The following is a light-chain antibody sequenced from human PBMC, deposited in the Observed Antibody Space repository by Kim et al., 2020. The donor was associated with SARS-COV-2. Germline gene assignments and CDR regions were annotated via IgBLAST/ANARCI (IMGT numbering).Light chain of an antibody. CDR1: DIQSKR. V-gene: IGLV3-21*04. CDR3: QVWDRGSDHPVV. J-gene: IGLJ2*01. CDR2: YDS. Sequence: GKSANITCGGKDIQSKRVHWYQQQAGQAPVLVITYDSDRPSGIPERLSGSNSGNTATLTISRVEAGDEADYYCQVWDRGSDHPVVFGGGTQLTVL.